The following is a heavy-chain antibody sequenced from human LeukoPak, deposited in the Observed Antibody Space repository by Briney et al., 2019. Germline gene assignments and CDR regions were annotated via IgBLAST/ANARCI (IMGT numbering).Heavy chain of an antibody. CDR1: GYTFTGYY. J-gene: IGHJ4*02. D-gene: IGHD6-6*01. Sequence: ASVKVSCKASGYTFTGYYMHWVRQAPGQGREWMGWINPKSGGTNYAQKFQGRVTMTRDTSISTAYMELSGLRSDDTAVYYCAREYSSSSGRLFDYWGPGTLVTVSS. V-gene: IGHV1-2*02. CDR3: AREYSSSSGRLFDY. CDR2: INPKSGGT.